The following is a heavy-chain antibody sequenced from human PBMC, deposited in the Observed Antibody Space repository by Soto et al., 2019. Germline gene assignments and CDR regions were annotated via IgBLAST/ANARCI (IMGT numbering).Heavy chain of an antibody. CDR2: IYYSGST. J-gene: IGHJ4*02. D-gene: IGHD3-9*01. CDR3: ARARYYDILTGLYYFDY. V-gene: IGHV4-59*01. CDR1: GGSISSYY. Sequence: SETLSLTCTVSGGSISSYYWSWIRQPPGKGLEWIGYIYYSGSTNYNPSLKGRVPISVDTSKNQFSLKLSSVTAADTAVYYCARARYYDILTGLYYFDYWGQGTLVTVSS.